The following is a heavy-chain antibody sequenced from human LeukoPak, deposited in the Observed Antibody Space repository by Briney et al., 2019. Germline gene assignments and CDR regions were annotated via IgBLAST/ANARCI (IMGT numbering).Heavy chain of an antibody. CDR2: ISHTAST. J-gene: IGHJ3*01. CDR1: GGSMSHH. CDR3: AREKSPERKTWLQLGAFDV. Sequence: ASETLSLTCTVSGGSMSHHWSWIRQSPGKGLEWIGYISHTASTNYNPSLKSRVTLSIDTSKSRLSFQLTSVTAADTAVYYCAREKSPERKTWLQLGAFDVWGQGTVVTVSS. V-gene: IGHV4-59*11. D-gene: IGHD5-24*01.